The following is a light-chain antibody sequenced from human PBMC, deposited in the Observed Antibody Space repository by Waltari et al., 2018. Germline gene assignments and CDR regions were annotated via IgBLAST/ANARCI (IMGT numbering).Light chain of an antibody. V-gene: IGLV2-14*01. CDR2: EVS. CDR3: SSYTSSSTLV. J-gene: IGLJ3*02. Sequence: QSALTQPASVSGSPGQSITLPCTGTSSDAGGYNYVSWYQQHPGKAPKLMIYEVSNRPSGVSNRFSGSKSGNTASLTISGLQAEDEADYYCSSYTSSSTLVFGGGTKLTVL. CDR1: SSDAGGYNY.